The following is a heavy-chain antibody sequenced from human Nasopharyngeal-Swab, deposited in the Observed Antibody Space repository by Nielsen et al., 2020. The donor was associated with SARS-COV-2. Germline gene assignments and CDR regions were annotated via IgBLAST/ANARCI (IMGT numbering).Heavy chain of an antibody. D-gene: IGHD3-16*02. J-gene: IGHJ4*02. CDR2: IKQDGSEK. CDR3: ARDIRDYDYVWGSYPNSYFDY. V-gene: IGHV3-7*01. Sequence: GESLKISCAASGFTFSSYAMSWVRQAPGKGLEWVANIKQDGSEKYYVDSVKGRFTISRDNAKNSLYLQMNSLRAEDTAVYYCARDIRDYDYVWGSYPNSYFDYWGQGTLVTVSS. CDR1: GFTFSSYA.